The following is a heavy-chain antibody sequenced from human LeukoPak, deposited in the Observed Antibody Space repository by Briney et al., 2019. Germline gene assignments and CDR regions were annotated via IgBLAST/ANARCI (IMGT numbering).Heavy chain of an antibody. J-gene: IGHJ4*02. D-gene: IGHD5-24*01. Sequence: ASVKVSCKASGYTFTSYDINWVRQATGQGLEWMGWMNPNSGNTGYAQKFQGRVTMTRNTSISTAYMELSSLRSEDTAVYYCARALRRDGYPFDCWGQGTLVTVSS. V-gene: IGHV1-8*01. CDR3: ARALRRDGYPFDC. CDR1: GYTFTSYD. CDR2: MNPNSGNT.